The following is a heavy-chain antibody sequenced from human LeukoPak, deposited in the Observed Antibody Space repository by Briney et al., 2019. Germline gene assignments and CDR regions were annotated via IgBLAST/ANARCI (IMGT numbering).Heavy chain of an antibody. V-gene: IGHV4-59*01. CDR3: ARQAYSSSWVTGPAFDI. CDR2: IYYSGST. J-gene: IGHJ3*02. Sequence: SETLSLTRTVSGGSISSYYWSWIRQPPGKGLEWIGYIYYSGSTNYNPSLKSRVTISVDTSKNQFSLKLSSVTAADTAVYYCARQAYSSSWVTGPAFDIWGQGTMVTVSS. D-gene: IGHD6-13*01. CDR1: GGSISSYY.